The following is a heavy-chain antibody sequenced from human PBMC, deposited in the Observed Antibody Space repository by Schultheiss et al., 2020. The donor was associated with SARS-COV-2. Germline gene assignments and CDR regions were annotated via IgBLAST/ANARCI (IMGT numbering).Heavy chain of an antibody. CDR3: AKRSYYDSSGYPAHYYYYGMDV. J-gene: IGHJ6*02. CDR1: GGSISSYY. CDR2: IYYSGST. D-gene: IGHD3-22*01. Sequence: ETLSLTCTVSGGSISSYYWSWIRQPPGKGLEWIGYIYYSGSTNYNPSLKSRVTMSVDTSKNQFSLKLSSVTAADTAVYYCAKRSYYDSSGYPAHYYYYGMDVWGQGTTVTVSS. V-gene: IGHV4-59*12.